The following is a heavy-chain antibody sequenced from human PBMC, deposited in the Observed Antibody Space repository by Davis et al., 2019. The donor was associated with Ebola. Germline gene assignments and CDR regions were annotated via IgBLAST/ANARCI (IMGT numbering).Heavy chain of an antibody. D-gene: IGHD3-10*01. CDR3: ATNFGFREFFRF. J-gene: IGHJ1*01. Sequence: AASVKVSCKASGYTFTAFPMNWVRQAPGQSLQWMGWVNAGNGNTKYSEKFQGRITITRDPSAGTSYMSLSSLTSEDTAVYYCATNFGFREFFRFWGQGTLVTISS. CDR1: GYTFTAFP. V-gene: IGHV1-3*01. CDR2: VNAGNGNT.